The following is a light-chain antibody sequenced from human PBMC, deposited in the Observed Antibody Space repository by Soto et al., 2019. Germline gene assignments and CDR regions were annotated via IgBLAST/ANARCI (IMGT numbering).Light chain of an antibody. CDR2: DAY. J-gene: IGKJ3*01. V-gene: IGKV3-11*01. CDR3: QQRSNWL. CDR1: QSVSTY. Sequence: DIVLTQSPATLSLSPGERATLSCRASQSVSTYVAWYQQKPVQAPRLLIYDAYNMATGIPARFSGSGSGTDFTLTISSLEPDDVAVYYCQQRSNWLFGPGTKVDIK.